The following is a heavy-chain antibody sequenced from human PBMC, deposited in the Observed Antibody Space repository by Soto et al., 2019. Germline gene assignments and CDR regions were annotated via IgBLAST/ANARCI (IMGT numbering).Heavy chain of an antibody. V-gene: IGHV3-23*01. CDR2: ISGSGGST. CDR1: GFTFSSYA. CDR3: AKEYGDYYYYYYYMDV. D-gene: IGHD4-17*01. Sequence: GGSLRLSCAASGFTFSSYAMSWVRQAPGKGLEWVSAISGSGGSTYYADSVKGRFTISRDNSKNTLYLQMNSLRAEDTAVYYCAKEYGDYYYYYYYMDVWGKGTTVTVSS. J-gene: IGHJ6*03.